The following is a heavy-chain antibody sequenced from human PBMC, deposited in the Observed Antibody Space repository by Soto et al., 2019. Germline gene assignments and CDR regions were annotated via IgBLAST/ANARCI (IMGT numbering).Heavy chain of an antibody. J-gene: IGHJ5*02. D-gene: IGHD3-9*01. CDR3: ARVKSYYDILTGPNWFDP. CDR1: GFTVSSNY. V-gene: IGHV3-53*04. Sequence: LGGSLRLSCAASGFTVSSNYMSWVRQAPGKGLEWVSVIYSGGSTYYADSVKGRFTISRHNSKNTLYLQMNSLRAEDTAVYYCARVKSYYDILTGPNWFDPWGQGTLVTVSS. CDR2: IYSGGST.